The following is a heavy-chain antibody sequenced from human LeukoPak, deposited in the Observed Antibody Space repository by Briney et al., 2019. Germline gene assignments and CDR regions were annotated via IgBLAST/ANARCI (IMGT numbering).Heavy chain of an antibody. Sequence: PGGSLRLSCAASGFTFSRYSMNWVRQAPGKGPEWVSFISSSSTYIYYADSVKGRFTVSRDNAKNSLYLQMNSLRAEDTAVYYCARDLRSGWEFDYWGQGTLVTVSS. CDR1: GFTFSRYS. CDR3: ARDLRSGWEFDY. J-gene: IGHJ4*02. D-gene: IGHD6-19*01. CDR2: ISSSSTYI. V-gene: IGHV3-21*01.